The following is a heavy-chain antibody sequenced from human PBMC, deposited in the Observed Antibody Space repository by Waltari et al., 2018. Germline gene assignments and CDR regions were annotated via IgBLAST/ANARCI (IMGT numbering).Heavy chain of an antibody. CDR2: IWYDGSNK. Sequence: QVQLVESGGGVVQPGRSLRLSCAASGFTFSRYGLHWVRQAPGQGLEWVAVIWYDGSNKYYADSVKGRFTISRDNSKNTLYLQMNSLRAEDTAVYYCARDGLISSSYRHRHFDYWGQGTLVTVSS. CDR1: GFTFSRYG. J-gene: IGHJ4*02. CDR3: ARDGLISSSYRHRHFDY. D-gene: IGHD6-13*01. V-gene: IGHV3-33*01.